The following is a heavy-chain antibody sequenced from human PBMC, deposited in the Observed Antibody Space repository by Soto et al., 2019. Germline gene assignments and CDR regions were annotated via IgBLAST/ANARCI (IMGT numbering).Heavy chain of an antibody. CDR1: DFSFTSDH. Sequence: GPEVKKPGASVKVSCKASDFSFTSDHISWVRQAPGQSPEWMGWVNIYNGNTNYAPKLRGRVTMTTDTSTSTAYMELRSLTSDDTAVYYCASADYGDYDSWGQGTLVTVSS. D-gene: IGHD4-17*01. J-gene: IGHJ5*01. CDR3: ASADYGDYDS. V-gene: IGHV1-18*01. CDR2: VNIYNGNT.